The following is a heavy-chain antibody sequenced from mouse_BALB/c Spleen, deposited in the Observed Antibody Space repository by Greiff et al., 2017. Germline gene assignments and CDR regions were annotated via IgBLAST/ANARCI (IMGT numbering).Heavy chain of an antibody. CDR1: GYSITSDYA. CDR3: ARGLRDAMDY. Sequence: EVKLQESGPGLVKPSQSLSLTCTVTGYSITSDYAWNWIRQFPGNKLEWMGYISYSGSTSYNPSLKSRISITRDTSKNQFFLQLNSVTTEDTATYYCARGLRDAMDYWGQGTSVTVSS. J-gene: IGHJ4*01. D-gene: IGHD1-1*01. V-gene: IGHV3-2*02. CDR2: ISYSGST.